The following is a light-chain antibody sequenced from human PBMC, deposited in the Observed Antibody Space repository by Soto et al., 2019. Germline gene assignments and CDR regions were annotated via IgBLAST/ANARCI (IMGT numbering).Light chain of an antibody. CDR2: KIS. V-gene: IGKV2-24*01. CDR1: QSLLHSDGNTY. CDR3: MQATRFTRS. Sequence: DIVMTQTPLSLPVTLGQPVSISCRSSQSLLHSDGNTYLSWFHQRPGQPPRLLLYKISNRFSGVPDRFSGSGAATDFTLKITRVEAEDVGVYYCMQATRFTRSFRQGTKVEIK. J-gene: IGKJ1*01.